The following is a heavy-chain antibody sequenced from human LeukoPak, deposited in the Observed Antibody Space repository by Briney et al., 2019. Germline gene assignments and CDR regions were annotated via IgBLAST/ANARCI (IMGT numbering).Heavy chain of an antibody. J-gene: IGHJ3*02. CDR3: ASRRVGARHAFDI. CDR1: GYSISSGYY. Sequence: SETLSLTCTVSGYSISSGYYWGWIRQPPGKGLEWIGSIYHSGSTYYNPSLKSRVTISVDTSKNQFSLKLSSVTAADTAVYYCASRRVGARHAFDIWGQGTMVTVSS. D-gene: IGHD1-26*01. V-gene: IGHV4-38-2*02. CDR2: IYHSGST.